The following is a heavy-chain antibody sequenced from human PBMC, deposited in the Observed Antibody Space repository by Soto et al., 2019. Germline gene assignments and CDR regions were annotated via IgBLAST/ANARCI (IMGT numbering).Heavy chain of an antibody. D-gene: IGHD2-21*01. CDR1: GGSLSPNY. V-gene: IGHV4-59*08. J-gene: IGHJ5*02. Sequence: PSETLSLTCTVSGGSLSPNYWAWIRQPPGKGLEWVGYIYFGGTTSYNPSLKSRVTISLETSNSQFSLRLSSVTAADTAVYYCARLGAYYQSLDLWGTGTLVTVSS. CDR2: IYFGGTT. CDR3: ARLGAYYQSLDL.